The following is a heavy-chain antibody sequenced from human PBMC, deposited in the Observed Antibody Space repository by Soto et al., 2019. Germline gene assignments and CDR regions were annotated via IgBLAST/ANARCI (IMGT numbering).Heavy chain of an antibody. CDR3: AGGIAVAPYYFDY. D-gene: IGHD6-19*01. CDR2: ISWDGGST. J-gene: IGHJ4*02. Sequence: GGSLRLSCAASGFTFDDYTMHWVRQAPGKGLEWVSLISWDGGSTYYADSVKGRFTISRDNSKNSLYLQMNSLRTEDTALYYCAGGIAVAPYYFDYWGQGTLVTVSS. CDR1: GFTFDDYT. V-gene: IGHV3-43*01.